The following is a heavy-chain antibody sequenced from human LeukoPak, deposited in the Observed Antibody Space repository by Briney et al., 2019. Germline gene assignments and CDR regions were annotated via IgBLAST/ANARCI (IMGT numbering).Heavy chain of an antibody. D-gene: IGHD3-22*01. CDR2: IYYSGST. J-gene: IGHJ4*02. CDR3: ARAGIYDSSGYSYRFFDY. Sequence: SETPSLTCTVSGGSISSGGYYWSWIRQHPGKGLEWIGYIYYSGSTYYNPSLKSRVTISVDTSKNQFSLKLSSVTAADTAVYYCARAGIYDSSGYSYRFFDYWGQGTLVTVSS. CDR1: GGSISSGGYY. V-gene: IGHV4-31*03.